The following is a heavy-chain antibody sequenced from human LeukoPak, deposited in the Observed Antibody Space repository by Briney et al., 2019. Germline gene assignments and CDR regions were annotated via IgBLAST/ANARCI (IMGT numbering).Heavy chain of an antibody. Sequence: PGGSLRLSCAASGFTFSDYYMSWVRQAPGKGLEWVSAISGSGGSTYYADSVKGRFTISRDNSKNTLYLQMNSLRAEDTAVYYCAKVWFGELFNAFDIWGQGTMVTVSS. D-gene: IGHD3-10*01. V-gene: IGHV3-23*01. J-gene: IGHJ3*02. CDR3: AKVWFGELFNAFDI. CDR2: ISGSGGST. CDR1: GFTFSDYY.